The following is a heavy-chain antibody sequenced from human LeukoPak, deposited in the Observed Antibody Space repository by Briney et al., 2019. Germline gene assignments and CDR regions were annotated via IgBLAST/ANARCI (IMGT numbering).Heavy chain of an antibody. Sequence: SETLSLTGTVSGGSISSGGYYWSWIRQHPGKDREWIGYISYSGSTYNNPSLKGRVIISVDTSKKEFSLKLSSVTAADTAVYYCARDSTPVLDAFDIWGQGTMVTVSS. J-gene: IGHJ3*02. D-gene: IGHD2-2*01. V-gene: IGHV4-31*03. CDR3: ARDSTPVLDAFDI. CDR2: ISYSGST. CDR1: GGSISSGGYY.